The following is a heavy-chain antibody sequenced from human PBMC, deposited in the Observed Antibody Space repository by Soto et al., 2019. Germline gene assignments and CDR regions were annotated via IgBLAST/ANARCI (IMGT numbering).Heavy chain of an antibody. CDR1: GFTFDDYA. CDR3: AKDFGDIVVVVLAPYGMDV. CDR2: ISGSGEST. V-gene: IGHV3-23*01. J-gene: IGHJ6*02. D-gene: IGHD2-15*01. Sequence: PGGSLRLSCAASGFTFDDYAMHWVRQAPGKGLEWVSVISGSGESTYYADSVKGRFTISRDNSKNTLYLQMNSLRAEDTAVYFCAKDFGDIVVVVLAPYGMDVWGLGTTVTVSS.